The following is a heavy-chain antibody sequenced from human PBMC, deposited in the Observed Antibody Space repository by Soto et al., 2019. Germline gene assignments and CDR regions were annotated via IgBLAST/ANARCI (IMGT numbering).Heavy chain of an antibody. CDR2: IYYSGST. V-gene: IGHV4-30-4*01. J-gene: IGHJ6*02. CDR3: ARADSVVNYYYYGMDV. D-gene: IGHD2-15*01. Sequence: SETLSLTCTVSGGSISSGDYYWSWIRQPPGKGLEWIGYIYYSGSTYYNPSLKSRVTISVDTSKNQFSLKLSSVTATDTAVYYCARADSVVNYYYYGMDVWGQGTTVTVSS. CDR1: GGSISSGDYY.